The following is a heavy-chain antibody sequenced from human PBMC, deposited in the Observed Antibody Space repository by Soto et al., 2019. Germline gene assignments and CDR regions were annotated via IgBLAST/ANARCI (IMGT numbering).Heavy chain of an antibody. D-gene: IGHD6-19*01. J-gene: IGHJ6*02. CDR3: ARHQTPDRYSSGWYRSAHYYYYYGMDV. Sequence: PGESLKISCKGSGYSFTSYWIGWVRQMPGKGLEWMGIIYRGDSDTRYSPSFQGQVTISADKSISTAYLQWSSLKASDTAMYYCARHQTPDRYSSGWYRSAHYYYYYGMDVWGQGTTVTVSS. CDR1: GYSFTSYW. CDR2: IYRGDSDT. V-gene: IGHV5-51*01.